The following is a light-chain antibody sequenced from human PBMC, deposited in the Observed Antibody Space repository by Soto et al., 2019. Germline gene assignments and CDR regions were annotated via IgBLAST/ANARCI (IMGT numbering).Light chain of an antibody. J-gene: IGKJ1*01. CDR1: QSISSW. CDR3: QQYETFSGT. V-gene: IGKV1-5*01. CDR2: DAS. Sequence: DIQMTQSPSTLSASVGDRVTITCRAGQSISSWLAWYQQKPGEAPKLLIYDASALPRGVPSRFSGSGSGTKFTLTIASLQPDDFATYYCQQYETFSGTFGPGTKVDNK.